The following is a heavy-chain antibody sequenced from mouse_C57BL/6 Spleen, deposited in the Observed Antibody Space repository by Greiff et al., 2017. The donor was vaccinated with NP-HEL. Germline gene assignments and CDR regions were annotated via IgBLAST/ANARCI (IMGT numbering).Heavy chain of an antibody. V-gene: IGHV1-19*01. CDR1: GYTFTDYY. J-gene: IGHJ3*01. CDR3: ARRSGTPAWFAY. CDR2: INPYNGGT. D-gene: IGHD1-3*01. Sequence: EVQLQQSGPVLVKPGASVKMSCKASGYTFTDYYMNWVKQSHGKSLEWIGVINPYNGGTSYNQKFKGKATLTVDKSSSTAYMELNSLTSEDSAVYYCARRSGTPAWFAYWGQGTLVTVSA.